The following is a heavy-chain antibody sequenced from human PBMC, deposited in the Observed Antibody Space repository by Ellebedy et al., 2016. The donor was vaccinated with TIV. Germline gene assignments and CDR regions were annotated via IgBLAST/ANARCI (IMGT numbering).Heavy chain of an antibody. D-gene: IGHD2-21*01. CDR2: INHSGST. CDR3: ARMCIRGNWFDP. V-gene: IGHV4-34*01. J-gene: IGHJ5*02. Sequence: MPSETLSLTCAVYGGSFSGYYWSWIRQPPGKGLEWIGEINHSGSTNYNPSLKSRVTISVDTSKNQFSLKLSSVTAADTAVYYCARMCIRGNWFDPWGQGTLVTVSS. CDR1: GGSFSGYY.